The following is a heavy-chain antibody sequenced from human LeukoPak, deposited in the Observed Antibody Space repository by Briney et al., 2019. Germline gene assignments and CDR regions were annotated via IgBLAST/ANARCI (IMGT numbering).Heavy chain of an antibody. CDR3: ARDAYCSSTSCYAGGYYYMDV. V-gene: IGHV4-39*07. Sequence: SETLSLTCTVSGGSISSSSYYWGWIRQPPGKGLEWIGSIYYSGSTYYNPSLKSRVTISVDTSKNQFSLRLSSVTAADTAVYYCARDAYCSSTSCYAGGYYYMDVWGKGTTVTISS. J-gene: IGHJ6*03. CDR2: IYYSGST. CDR1: GGSISSSSYY. D-gene: IGHD2-2*01.